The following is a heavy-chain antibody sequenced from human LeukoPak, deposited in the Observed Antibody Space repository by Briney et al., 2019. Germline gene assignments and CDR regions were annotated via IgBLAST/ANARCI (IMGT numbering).Heavy chain of an antibody. V-gene: IGHV3-48*03. J-gene: IGHJ4*02. CDR3: ARALVVVAALGY. CDR2: ISSSGSTV. Sequence: RGSLRLSCAASGFTFSSYEMNWVRQAPGKGLEWVSYISSSGSTVYYADSVKGRFTISRDNAKNSLYLQMNSLRAEDTAVYYCARALVVVAALGYWGQGTLVTVSS. CDR1: GFTFSSYE. D-gene: IGHD2-15*01.